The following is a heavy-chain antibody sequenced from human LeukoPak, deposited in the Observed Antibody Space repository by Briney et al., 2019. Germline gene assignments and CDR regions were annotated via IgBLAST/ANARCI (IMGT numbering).Heavy chain of an antibody. D-gene: IGHD2-2*01. CDR2: IYYSGST. CDR1: GGSISSYY. J-gene: IGHJ6*02. V-gene: IGHV4-59*01. CDR3: ARQGVCSSTSCYRSGVDV. Sequence: PSETLSLTCTVSGGSISSYYWSWIRQPPGKGLEWIGYIYYSGSTNYNPSLKSRVTISVDTSKNQFSLKLSSVTAADTAVYYCARQGVCSSTSCYRSGVDVWGQGTTVTVSS.